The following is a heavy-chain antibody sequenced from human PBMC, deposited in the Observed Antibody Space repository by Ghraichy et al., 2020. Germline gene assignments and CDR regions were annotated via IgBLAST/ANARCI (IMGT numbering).Heavy chain of an antibody. CDR3: ASCPLYCSSTSCYSLGPDY. D-gene: IGHD2-2*02. V-gene: IGHV1-18*01. CDR1: GYTFTSYG. Sequence: ASVKDSCKASGYTFTSYGISWVRQAPGQGLEWMGWISAYNGNTNYAQKLQGRVTMTTDTSTSTAYMELRSLRSDDTAVYYCASCPLYCSSTSCYSLGPDYWGQGTLVTVSS. J-gene: IGHJ4*02. CDR2: ISAYNGNT.